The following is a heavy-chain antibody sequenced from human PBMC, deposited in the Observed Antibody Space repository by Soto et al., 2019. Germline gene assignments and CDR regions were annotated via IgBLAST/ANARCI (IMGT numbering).Heavy chain of an antibody. CDR1: GGSISSGGYY. Sequence: SETLSLTCTVSGGSISSGGYYWSWIRQHPGKGLEWIGYIYYSGSTYYNPSLKSRVTISVDTSKNQFSLKLSSVTAADTAVYYCARDQLPGDYYYYGMVVWGQGTTVTVSS. CDR2: IYYSGST. V-gene: IGHV4-31*03. CDR3: ARDQLPGDYYYYGMVV. J-gene: IGHJ6*02. D-gene: IGHD6-6*01.